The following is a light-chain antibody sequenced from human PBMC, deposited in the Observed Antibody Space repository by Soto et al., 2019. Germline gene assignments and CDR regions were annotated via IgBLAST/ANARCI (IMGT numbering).Light chain of an antibody. CDR3: QSYDTSLSGVV. V-gene: IGLV1-40*01. CDR2: GNN. Sequence: QSVLTQPPSVSGAPGQRVTISCTGSSSNIGAGFDIHWYQQLPGTVPKPLIYGNNNRPSGVPDRFSGSKSGTSASLAITGLQAEDEADYYCQSYDTSLSGVVFGGGTKLTVL. CDR1: SSNIGAGFD. J-gene: IGLJ2*01.